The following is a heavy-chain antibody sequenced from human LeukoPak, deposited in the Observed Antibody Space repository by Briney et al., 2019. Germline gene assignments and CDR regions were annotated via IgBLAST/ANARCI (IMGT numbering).Heavy chain of an antibody. Sequence: SVKVSCKASGGTFSSYAISWVRQAPGQGLEWMGRIIPILGIANYAQKFPGRVTITADKSTSTDYMELSSLRSEDTAVYYCASRLRFLEGQPDYWGQGTLVTVSS. D-gene: IGHD3-3*01. CDR2: IIPILGIA. J-gene: IGHJ4*02. CDR3: ASRLRFLEGQPDY. CDR1: GGTFSSYA. V-gene: IGHV1-69*04.